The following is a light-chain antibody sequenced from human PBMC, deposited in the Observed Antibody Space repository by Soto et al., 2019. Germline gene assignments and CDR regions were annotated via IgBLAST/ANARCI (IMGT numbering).Light chain of an antibody. J-gene: IGLJ1*01. CDR2: DVS. Sequence: QSVLTQPASVSGSPGQSITISCTGTSSDVGSYNLVSWYQQHPGKAPKLMIYDVSNRPSGVSNRFSGSKSGNTASLTISGLQAEDEADYYCCSYAGSSTYVFGTGTKVTVL. CDR3: CSYAGSSTYV. V-gene: IGLV2-23*02. CDR1: SSDVGSYNL.